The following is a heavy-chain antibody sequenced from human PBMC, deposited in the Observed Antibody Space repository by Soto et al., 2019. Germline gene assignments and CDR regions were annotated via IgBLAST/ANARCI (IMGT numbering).Heavy chain of an antibody. CDR3: ARGTMVATFDY. D-gene: IGHD5-12*01. Sequence: QVQLQQWGAGLLKPSETLSLTCAVYGGSFSGYYWSWIRQPPGKGLEWIGEINHSGSTNYNPSLKSRVTISVDTSMNQFSLKLSSVTAADTAVYYCARGTMVATFDYWGQGTLVTVSS. CDR2: INHSGST. V-gene: IGHV4-34*01. CDR1: GGSFSGYY. J-gene: IGHJ4*02.